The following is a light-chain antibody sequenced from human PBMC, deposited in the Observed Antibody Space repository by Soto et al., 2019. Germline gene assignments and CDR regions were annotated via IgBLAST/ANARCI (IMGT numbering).Light chain of an antibody. CDR1: QDISNY. J-gene: IGKJ5*01. V-gene: IGKV1-33*01. Sequence: DIQMTQSPSSLSASVGDRVTITCQASQDISNYLNWYQQKPGKAPKLLIYDASNLETGVPSRFSGSGSGTDFTFTISSLQPEDIAIYYCQQYDNLITFGQGTRLEIK. CDR2: DAS. CDR3: QQYDNLIT.